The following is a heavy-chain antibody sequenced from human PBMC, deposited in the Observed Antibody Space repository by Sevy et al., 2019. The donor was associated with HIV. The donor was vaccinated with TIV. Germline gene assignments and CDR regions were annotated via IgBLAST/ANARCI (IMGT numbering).Heavy chain of an antibody. Sequence: ASVKVSCKATGYTFNIYGISWVRQAPGQGLEWMGWISPYTGNSNYAQMLQGRVTMTTDTSTSTSYMDLRSLRSDYTAVYYCARDRQEGYFDYWGQGTLVTVSS. CDR3: ARDRQEGYFDY. V-gene: IGHV1-18*01. CDR2: ISPYTGNS. J-gene: IGHJ4*02. CDR1: GYTFNIYG.